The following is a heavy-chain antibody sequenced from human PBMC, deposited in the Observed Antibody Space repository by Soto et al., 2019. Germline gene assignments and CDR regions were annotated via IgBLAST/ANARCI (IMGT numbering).Heavy chain of an antibody. CDR3: ARGTPITTFGI. D-gene: IGHD3-3*01. Sequence: PSETLSLTCAVYGGSFSGHYWSWIRQPPGKGLEWIGEINHSGSTNYNPSLKSRVTISVDTSKNQFSLKLSSVTAADTAVYYCARGTPITTFGIWGQGTMVTVSS. CDR2: INHSGST. J-gene: IGHJ3*02. CDR1: GGSFSGHY. V-gene: IGHV4-34*01.